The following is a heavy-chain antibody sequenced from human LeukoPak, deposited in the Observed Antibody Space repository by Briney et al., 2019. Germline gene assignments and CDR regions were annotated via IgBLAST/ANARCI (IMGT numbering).Heavy chain of an antibody. V-gene: IGHV4-59*08. Sequence: SETLSLTCTVSGVSISSYYWSWIRQPPGKGLEWIGYIYYSGSTNYNPSLKSRVTISVDTSKNQFSLKLSSVTAADTAVYYCARHAGKDFYFDYWGQGTLVTVSS. CDR3: ARHAGKDFYFDY. CDR1: GVSISSYY. D-gene: IGHD1-1*01. J-gene: IGHJ4*02. CDR2: IYYSGST.